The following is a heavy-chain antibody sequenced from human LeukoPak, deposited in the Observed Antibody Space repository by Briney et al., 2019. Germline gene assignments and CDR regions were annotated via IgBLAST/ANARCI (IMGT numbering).Heavy chain of an antibody. V-gene: IGHV4-39*07. Sequence: SETLSLTCTVSGGSISSRSYYWGWIRQPPGKGLEWIANIYYSGDTYYNPSLKSRVTISVDTSKNQFSLKLSSVAAADTAVYYCARDRSRWDLLPFDSWGQGTLVTVPS. CDR2: IYYSGDT. J-gene: IGHJ4*02. CDR1: GGSISSRSYY. CDR3: ARDRSRWDLLPFDS. D-gene: IGHD1-26*01.